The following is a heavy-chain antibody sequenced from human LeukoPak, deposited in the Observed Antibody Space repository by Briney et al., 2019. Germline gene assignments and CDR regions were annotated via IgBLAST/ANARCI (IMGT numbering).Heavy chain of an antibody. V-gene: IGHV3-11*01. CDR2: IGSSGSTI. D-gene: IGHD2-2*01. J-gene: IGHJ5*02. CDR3: AKDLSTRTWFDP. Sequence: GGSLRLSCAASGFTFSDYYMSWIRQAPGKGLEWVSYIGSSGSTIYYADSVKGRFTISRDNSKNTLYLQMNSLRAEDTAVYYCAKDLSTRTWFDPWGQGTLVTVSS. CDR1: GFTFSDYY.